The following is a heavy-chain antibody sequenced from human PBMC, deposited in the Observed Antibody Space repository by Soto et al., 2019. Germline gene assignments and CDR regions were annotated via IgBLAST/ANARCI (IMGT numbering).Heavy chain of an antibody. J-gene: IGHJ5*02. CDR3: ARRFVRHSYPQNWFDP. D-gene: IGHD5-18*01. V-gene: IGHV4-34*01. CDR1: GGSFSGYY. CDR2: INHSGST. Sequence: SETLSLTCAVYGGSFSGYYWSWIRQPPGKGLEWIGEINHSGSTNYNPSLKSRVTISVDTSKNQFSLKLSSVTAADTAVYYCARRFVRHSYPQNWFDPWGQGTLVTVSS.